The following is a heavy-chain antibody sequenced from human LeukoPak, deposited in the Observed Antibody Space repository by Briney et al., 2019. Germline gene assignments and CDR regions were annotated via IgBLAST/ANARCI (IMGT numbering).Heavy chain of an antibody. CDR2: INHSGST. D-gene: IGHD6-13*01. CDR3: ARDTIAANDAFDI. J-gene: IGHJ3*02. Sequence: SETLSLTCAVYGGSFSGYYWSWVRQPPGKGLEWIGEINHSGSTNYNPSLKSRVTISVDTSKNQFSLKLSSVTAADTAVYYCARDTIAANDAFDIWGQGTMVTVSS. V-gene: IGHV4-34*01. CDR1: GGSFSGYY.